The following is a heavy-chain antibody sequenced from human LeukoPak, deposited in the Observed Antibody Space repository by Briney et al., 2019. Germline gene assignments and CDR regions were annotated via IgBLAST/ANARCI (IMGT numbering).Heavy chain of an antibody. CDR3: ARALRGYSYGYDTFDY. CDR1: GGSFSGYY. J-gene: IGHJ4*02. D-gene: IGHD5-18*01. CDR2: INHSGNT. V-gene: IGHV4-34*01. Sequence: SETLSLTCAVYGGSFSGYYWSWIRQPPGKGLEWIGEINHSGNTNYNPSLKSRVTISVDTSKNQFSLKLSSVTAADTAVYYCARALRGYSYGYDTFDYWGQGTLVTVSS.